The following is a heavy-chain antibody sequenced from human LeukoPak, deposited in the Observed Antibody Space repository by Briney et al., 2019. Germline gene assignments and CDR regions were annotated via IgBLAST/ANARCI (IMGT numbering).Heavy chain of an antibody. J-gene: IGHJ3*02. CDR1: GGSISSYY. Sequence: SETLSLTCTVSGGSISSYYWSWIRQPPGKGLEWIGYIYYSGSTNYNPSLKSRVTISVDTSKNQFSLKLSSVTAADTAVYYCARWAPSRWVNAFDIWGQGTMVTVSS. V-gene: IGHV4-59*01. CDR3: ARWAPSRWVNAFDI. D-gene: IGHD6-19*01. CDR2: IYYSGST.